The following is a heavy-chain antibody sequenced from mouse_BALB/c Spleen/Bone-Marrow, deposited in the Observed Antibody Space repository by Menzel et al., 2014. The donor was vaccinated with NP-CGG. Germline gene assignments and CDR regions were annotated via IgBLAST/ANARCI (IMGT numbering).Heavy chain of an antibody. V-gene: IGHV14-3*02. D-gene: IGHD1-1*01. CDR2: IDPANGNT. J-gene: IGHJ2*01. Sequence: EVQLQQSGAELVKPGASVKLSCTASGFNIKDTYMHWVKQRPEQGLEWIGRIDPANGNTKYDPKFQGKATITADTSFNTAYPQLSSLTSEDTAVYYCARYYYGYYFDYWGQGTTLTVSS. CDR3: ARYYYGYYFDY. CDR1: GFNIKDTY.